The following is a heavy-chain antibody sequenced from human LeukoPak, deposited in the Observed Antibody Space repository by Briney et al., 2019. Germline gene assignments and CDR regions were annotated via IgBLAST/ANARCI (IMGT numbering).Heavy chain of an antibody. J-gene: IGHJ4*02. CDR1: GFTFRAYE. D-gene: IGHD3-22*01. CDR2: ISRSANTI. Sequence: GGSLRLSSAPPGFTFRAYETNRVRQAPGNGLEWVSYISRSANTIYYADSVKGRFTISRDNAKNSLYLQMNSLRAEDTAVYYCATRGYYYDSGGYSYFDYWGQGTLVTVSS. V-gene: IGHV3-48*03. CDR3: ATRGYYYDSGGYSYFDY.